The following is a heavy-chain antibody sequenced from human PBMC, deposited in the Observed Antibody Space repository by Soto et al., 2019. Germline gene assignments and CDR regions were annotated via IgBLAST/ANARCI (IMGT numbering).Heavy chain of an antibody. Sequence: PSETLSLTCTVSSGSISTYHWSWIRQPPGKGLEWIGYIYYSVSTNYNPSLKSRVTLSVDTSKNQFSLKLSSVTAADTAVYYCARLNYDILTGRYYGIDVWGQGTRVTVSS. CDR2: IYYSVST. CDR3: ARLNYDILTGRYYGIDV. J-gene: IGHJ6*02. D-gene: IGHD3-9*01. CDR1: SGSISTYH. V-gene: IGHV4-59*01.